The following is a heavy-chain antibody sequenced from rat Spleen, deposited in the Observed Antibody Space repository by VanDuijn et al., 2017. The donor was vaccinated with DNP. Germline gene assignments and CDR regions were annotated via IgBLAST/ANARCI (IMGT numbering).Heavy chain of an antibody. CDR3: TTFEGTNA. J-gene: IGHJ4*01. V-gene: IGHV5S10*01. Sequence: EVQLVGSGGGLVQSGRSLKLSCAASGFTFSDYNMAWVRQAPKKGLEWVATITYDGSRTYCRDSVKGRFTISRNNAKSTLYLQMDSLRSEDTATYYCTTFEGTNAWGQGTSVTVSS. D-gene: IGHD1-11*01. CDR2: ITYDGSRT. CDR1: GFTFSDYN.